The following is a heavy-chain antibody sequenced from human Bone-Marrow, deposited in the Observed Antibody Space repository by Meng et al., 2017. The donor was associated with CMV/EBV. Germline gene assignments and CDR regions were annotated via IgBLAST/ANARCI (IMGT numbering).Heavy chain of an antibody. CDR1: GFTFSSYE. CDR3: ARGGLVGSGLDY. D-gene: IGHD2-8*02. Sequence: GESLKISCAASGFTFSSYEMNWVRQAPGKGLEWVAVISYDGSNKYYADSVKGRFTISRDNSKNTLYLQMNSLRAEDTAVYYCARGGLVGSGLDYWGQGTLVTVSS. J-gene: IGHJ4*02. V-gene: IGHV3-30*04. CDR2: ISYDGSNK.